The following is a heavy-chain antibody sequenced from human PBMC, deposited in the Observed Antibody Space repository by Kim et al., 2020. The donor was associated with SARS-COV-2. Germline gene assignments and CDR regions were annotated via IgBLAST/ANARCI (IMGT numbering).Heavy chain of an antibody. V-gene: IGHV1-24*01. J-gene: IGHJ4*02. CDR3: ATSRGRSGCYFWGGGFDY. CDR1: GYTLTELS. CDR2: FDPEDGET. D-gene: IGHD1-26*01. Sequence: ASVKVSCKVSGYTLTELSMHWVRQAPGKGLEWMGGFDPEDGETIYAQKFQGRVTMTEDTSTDTAYMELSSLRSEDTAVYYCATSRGRSGCYFWGGGFDYWGQGTLVTVSS.